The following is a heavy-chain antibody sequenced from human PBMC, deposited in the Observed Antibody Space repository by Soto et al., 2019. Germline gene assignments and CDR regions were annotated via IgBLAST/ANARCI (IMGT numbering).Heavy chain of an antibody. V-gene: IGHV1-18*01. Sequence: ASVKVSCKASGYTFTSYGISWVRQAPGQGLEWMGWISAYNGNTNYAQKLQGRVTMTTDTSTSTAYMELRSLRSDDTAVYYCGYCGGDCYRNWFDPWGQGTLVTVSS. D-gene: IGHD2-21*01. CDR3: GYCGGDCYRNWFDP. J-gene: IGHJ5*02. CDR1: GYTFTSYG. CDR2: ISAYNGNT.